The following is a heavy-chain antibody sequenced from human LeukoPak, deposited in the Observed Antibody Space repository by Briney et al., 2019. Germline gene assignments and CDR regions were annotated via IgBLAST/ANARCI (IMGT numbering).Heavy chain of an antibody. Sequence: GRSLRLSCAASGFTFSSYGMHWVRQAPGKGLEWVAVISYDGSNKYYADSVKGRFTISRDNSKNTLYLQMNSLRAEDTAVYYCAKSPYSGEYTEYFQHWGQGTLVTVSS. V-gene: IGHV3-30*18. J-gene: IGHJ1*01. CDR1: GFTFSSYG. D-gene: IGHD1-26*01. CDR2: ISYDGSNK. CDR3: AKSPYSGEYTEYFQH.